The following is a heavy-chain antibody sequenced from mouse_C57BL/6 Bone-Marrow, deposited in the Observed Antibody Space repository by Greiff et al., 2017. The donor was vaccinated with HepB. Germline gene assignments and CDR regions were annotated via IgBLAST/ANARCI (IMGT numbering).Heavy chain of an antibody. J-gene: IGHJ4*01. V-gene: IGHV1-72*01. CDR3: ASGYGSSYENAMDY. CDR1: GYTFTSYW. Sequence: QVQLKQSGAELVKPGASVKLSCKASGYTFTSYWMHWVKQRPGRGLEWIGRIDPNSGGTKYNEKFKSKATLTVDKPSSTAYMQLSSLTSEDSAVYYCASGYGSSYENAMDYWGQGTSVTVSS. D-gene: IGHD1-1*01. CDR2: IDPNSGGT.